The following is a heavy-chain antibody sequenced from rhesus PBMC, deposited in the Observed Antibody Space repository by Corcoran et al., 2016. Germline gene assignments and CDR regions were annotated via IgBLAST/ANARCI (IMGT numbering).Heavy chain of an antibody. Sequence: QVQLQESGPGLVKPSETLSLTCAVSGGSISGYYYWSWIRQPPGKGLEWSGSIYGSGGRNYRNPSLKSRVTLSVETAKNQVSLKLSSVTAADTAVYYCASAVTGTNYFDYWGQGVLVTVSS. V-gene: IGHV4S14*01. D-gene: IGHD1-26*01. CDR3: ASAVTGTNYFDY. CDR2: IYGSGGRN. CDR1: GGSISGYYY. J-gene: IGHJ4*01.